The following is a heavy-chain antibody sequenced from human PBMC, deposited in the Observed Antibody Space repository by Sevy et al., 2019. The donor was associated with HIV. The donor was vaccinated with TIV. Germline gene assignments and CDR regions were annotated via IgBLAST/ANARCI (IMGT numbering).Heavy chain of an antibody. Sequence: GGSLRLSCAASGFTFSSYAMHWVRQAPGKGLEWVAVISYDGSNKYYAYSVKGRFTISRDNSKNTLYLQMNSLRAEDTAVYYCARGEGSTYYYDSSGYLYAFDIWGQGTMVTVSS. CDR3: ARGEGSTYYYDSSGYLYAFDI. CDR1: GFTFSSYA. CDR2: ISYDGSNK. J-gene: IGHJ3*02. D-gene: IGHD3-22*01. V-gene: IGHV3-30-3*01.